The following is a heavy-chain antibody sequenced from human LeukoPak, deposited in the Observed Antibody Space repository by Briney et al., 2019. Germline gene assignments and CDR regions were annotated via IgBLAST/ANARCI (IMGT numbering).Heavy chain of an antibody. CDR2: INRSGGTI. CDR3: ARDFGFLPSDY. V-gene: IGHV3-48*01. D-gene: IGHD3-3*01. CDR1: GFTLSSYS. J-gene: IGHJ4*02. Sequence: PGGSLRLSCAASGFTLSSYSMNWVRQAPGKGLEWVSYINRSGGTIYYADSVKGRFTISRDNSKNTLYLQMNSLRAEDTAVYYCARDFGFLPSDYWGQGTLVTVSS.